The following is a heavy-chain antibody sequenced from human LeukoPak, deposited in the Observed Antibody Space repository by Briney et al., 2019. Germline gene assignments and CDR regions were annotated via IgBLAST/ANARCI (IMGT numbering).Heavy chain of an antibody. J-gene: IGHJ4*02. CDR1: GYTFTDYY. CDR3: ARDRTTVTIFDS. D-gene: IGHD4-17*01. Sequence: ASVKVSFKASGYTFTDYYIHWIRQVPGQGLEWMGWIKPNSGDTNYAQSFQGRVTMTRDTSINTAYMELSRLKSDDTAMYYCARDRTTVTIFDSWGQGTLVTVSS. CDR2: IKPNSGDT. V-gene: IGHV1-2*02.